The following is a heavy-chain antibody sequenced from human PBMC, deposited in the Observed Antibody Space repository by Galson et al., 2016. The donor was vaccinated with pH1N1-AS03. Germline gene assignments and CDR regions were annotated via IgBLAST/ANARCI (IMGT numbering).Heavy chain of an antibody. CDR2: IDWDDDK. J-gene: IGHJ4*02. D-gene: IGHD6-13*01. CDR3: VLTGIAATGYFDY. V-gene: IGHV2-70*04. CDR1: GFSLNTDGMR. Sequence: PALVKPTQTLTLTCTFSGFSLNTDGMRVSWIRQPPGKALEWLARIDWDDDKFYRTSLKTRLTISKDTSKNQVVLTLTNVGPVDTATYYCVLTGIAATGYFDYWGQGTLVTVSS.